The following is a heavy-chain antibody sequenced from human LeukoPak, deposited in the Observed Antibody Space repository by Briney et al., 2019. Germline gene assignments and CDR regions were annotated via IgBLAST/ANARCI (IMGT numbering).Heavy chain of an antibody. CDR2: IKQDGSEK. Sequence: GGSLRLSCAASGFTFSSYWMNWVRQAPGKGLEWVANIKQDGSEKYYVDSVKGRFTISRDNAKNSLYLQMNSLRAEDTAVYYCAKVLSYSYSDYWGQGTLVTVSS. CDR3: AKVLSYSYSDY. V-gene: IGHV3-7*01. D-gene: IGHD5-18*01. CDR1: GFTFSSYW. J-gene: IGHJ4*02.